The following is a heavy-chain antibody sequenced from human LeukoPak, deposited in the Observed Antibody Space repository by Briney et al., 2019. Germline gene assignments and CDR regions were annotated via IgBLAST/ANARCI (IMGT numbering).Heavy chain of an antibody. J-gene: IGHJ4*02. CDR3: ARDTVNGPFVISLDY. D-gene: IGHD2-8*01. Sequence: GGSLRLSCAASGFTFDDYGMSWVRQAPGKGLEWVSGINWNGGSTGYADSVRGRFTMARDNAKNSLYLQMNSLRAEDTAVYYCARDTVNGPFVISLDYWGQGALVTVSS. CDR1: GFTFDDYG. V-gene: IGHV3-20*04. CDR2: INWNGGST.